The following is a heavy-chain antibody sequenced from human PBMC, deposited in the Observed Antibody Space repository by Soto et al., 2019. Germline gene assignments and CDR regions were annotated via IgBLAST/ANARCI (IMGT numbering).Heavy chain of an antibody. V-gene: IGHV3-11*01. CDR2: ISSSGSTI. CDR1: GFTFSDYY. J-gene: IGHJ6*03. D-gene: IGHD3-10*01. CDR3: ARIFGELSYYYYYYYMDV. Sequence: GGSLRLSCAASGFTFSDYYMSWIRQAPGKGLEWVSYISSSGSTIYYADSVKGRFTISRDNAKNSLYLQMNSLRAEDTAVYYCARIFGELSYYYYYYYMDVWGKGTTVTVSS.